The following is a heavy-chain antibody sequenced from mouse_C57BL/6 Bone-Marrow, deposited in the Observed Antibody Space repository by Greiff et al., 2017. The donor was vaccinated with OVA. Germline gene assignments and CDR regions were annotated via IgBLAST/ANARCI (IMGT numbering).Heavy chain of an antibody. J-gene: IGHJ4*01. V-gene: IGHV5-6*02. Sequence: EVKLQESGGDLVKPGGSLKLSCAASGFTFSSYGMSWVRQTPDKRLEWVATISSGGSYTYYPDSVKGRFTISRDNAKNTLYLQMSSLKSEDTAMYYCARRRGIYDGYYTYAMDYWGQGTSVTVSS. D-gene: IGHD2-3*01. CDR3: ARRRGIYDGYYTYAMDY. CDR1: GFTFSSYG. CDR2: ISSGGSYT.